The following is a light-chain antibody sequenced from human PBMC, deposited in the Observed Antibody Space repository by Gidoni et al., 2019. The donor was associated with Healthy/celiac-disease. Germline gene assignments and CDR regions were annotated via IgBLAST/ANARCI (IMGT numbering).Light chain of an antibody. V-gene: IGKV1-39*01. J-gene: IGKJ4*01. Sequence: DIQTTQSLSSLSASVGDRVTITRRACQSISSYLNGCQQKPAKAPKHLIDATSSLQSRVPSRFRGSRSAANFTLTISSLQPEDFAAYYCQQSYSTPPTTFGGGTKVEIK. CDR3: QQSYSTPPTT. CDR2: ATS. CDR1: QSISSY.